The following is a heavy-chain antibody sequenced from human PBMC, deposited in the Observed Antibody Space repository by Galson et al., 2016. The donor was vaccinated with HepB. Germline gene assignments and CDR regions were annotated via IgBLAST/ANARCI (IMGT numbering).Heavy chain of an antibody. CDR2: FDPEDGET. J-gene: IGHJ2*01. Sequence: SVKVSCKVSGYRLSELSMHWVRQAPGKGLEWMGGFDPEDGETIYAQKFQGRVTMTEDTSTDTAYMGMSSLRSEDTAVYYCATYLTPSRMYSFDSTIGYFDLWGRGALVTVSS. D-gene: IGHD3-22*01. CDR1: GYRLSELS. CDR3: ATYLTPSRMYSFDSTIGYFDL. V-gene: IGHV1-24*01.